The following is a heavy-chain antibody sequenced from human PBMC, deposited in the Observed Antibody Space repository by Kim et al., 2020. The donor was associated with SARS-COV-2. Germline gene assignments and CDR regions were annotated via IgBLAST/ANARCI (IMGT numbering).Heavy chain of an antibody. D-gene: IGHD4-4*01. CDR2: ISAYNGNT. Sequence: ASVKVSCKASGYTFTSYGISWVRQAPGQGLEWMGWISAYNGNTNYAQKLQGRVTMTTDTSTSTAYMELRSLRSDDTAVYYCARGTVTTYYYYGMDVWGQGTTVTVSS. CDR1: GYTFTSYG. CDR3: ARGTVTTYYYYGMDV. V-gene: IGHV1-18*01. J-gene: IGHJ6*02.